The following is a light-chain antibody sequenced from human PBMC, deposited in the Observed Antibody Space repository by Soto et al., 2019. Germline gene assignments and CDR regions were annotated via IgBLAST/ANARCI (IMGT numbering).Light chain of an antibody. V-gene: IGKV3D-20*02. CDR2: DAT. CDR1: QSVSSSY. J-gene: IGKJ5*01. CDR3: QQRSNWPLIT. Sequence: EIVLTQSPGTLSLSPGERATLSCRASQSVSSSYLAWYQQKPGQAPRLLIYDATNRATGIPARFSGSGSGTDFTLTISSLEPEDFAVYYGQQRSNWPLITFGQGTRLEI.